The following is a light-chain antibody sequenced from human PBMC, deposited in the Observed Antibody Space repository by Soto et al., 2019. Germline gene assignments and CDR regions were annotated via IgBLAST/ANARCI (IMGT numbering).Light chain of an antibody. CDR1: QSISSY. J-gene: IGKJ3*01. CDR3: QQSSMTPFT. Sequence: DIPMTQSPSSLSASAGDRVTITCRASQSISSYLNWYQQKPGKAPKLLIYAASNLQSEVPSRFSGSGSVTDFTLTISSLQPEDFATYFCQQSSMTPFTFGPGTKVEIK. V-gene: IGKV1-39*01. CDR2: AAS.